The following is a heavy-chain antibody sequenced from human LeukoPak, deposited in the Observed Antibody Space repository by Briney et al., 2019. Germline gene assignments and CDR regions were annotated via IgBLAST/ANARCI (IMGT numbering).Heavy chain of an antibody. CDR2: INHSGST. D-gene: IGHD3-22*01. CDR1: GGSFSGYY. V-gene: IGHV4-34*01. Sequence: SETLSLTCAVYGGSFSGYYWSWIRQPPGKGLEWIGEINHSGSTNYNPSLTSRVTISVDTSKNQSSLTLSSVTAPHTAMYYCARYYYDSSGYLAGANDAFDIWGQGTMVTVSS. CDR3: ARYYYDSSGYLAGANDAFDI. J-gene: IGHJ3*02.